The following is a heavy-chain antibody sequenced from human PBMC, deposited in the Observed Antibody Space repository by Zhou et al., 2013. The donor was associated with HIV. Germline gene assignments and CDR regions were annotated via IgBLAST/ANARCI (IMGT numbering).Heavy chain of an antibody. CDR2: INPKSGGT. J-gene: IGHJ4*02. D-gene: IGHD6-19*01. V-gene: IGHV1-2*02. CDR3: TKGRLGWEPFDY. Sequence: QVQLLQSGAEVKKPGASMKVSCKTSGYTFSDFYIHWVRQAPGQGLECMGWINPKSGGTNYAPRFQGRVAMTRDTSINTAYMELSRLTSDDTAIYYCTKGRLGWEPFDYWGQGTLVTVSS. CDR1: GYTFSDFY.